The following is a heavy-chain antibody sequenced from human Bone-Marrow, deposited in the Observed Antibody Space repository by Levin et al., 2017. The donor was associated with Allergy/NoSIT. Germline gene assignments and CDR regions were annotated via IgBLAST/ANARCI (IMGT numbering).Heavy chain of an antibody. J-gene: IGHJ4*02. V-gene: IGHV1-69*13. Sequence: SVKVSCKASGGTFSNYVINWVRQAPGQGLEWMGGSMPIFGTPNYAQKFQGRVTITADESTSTAYMELSSLRSEDTALYFCAGGGGQLWYPFDYWGQGTLVTVSS. D-gene: IGHD5-18*01. CDR2: SMPIFGTP. CDR1: GGTFSNYV. CDR3: AGGGGQLWYPFDY.